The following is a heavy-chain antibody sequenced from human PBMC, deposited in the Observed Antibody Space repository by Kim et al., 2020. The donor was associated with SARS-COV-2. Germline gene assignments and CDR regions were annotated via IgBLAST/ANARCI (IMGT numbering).Heavy chain of an antibody. J-gene: IGHJ4*02. Sequence: ASVKVSCKASGYTFTTYGISWVRQAPGQGLEWMGWISAGNRNTKYAQRLQDRVTMTTDTSTSTAYMELRSLRSDDTAVYYCARGTSSDPYYFDYWGQGTLVTVSS. CDR3: ARGTSSDPYYFDY. V-gene: IGHV1-18*01. CDR2: ISAGNRNT. D-gene: IGHD3-10*01. CDR1: GYTFTTYG.